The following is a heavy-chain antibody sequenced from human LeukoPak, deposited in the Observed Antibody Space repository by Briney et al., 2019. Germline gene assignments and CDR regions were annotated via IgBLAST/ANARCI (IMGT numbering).Heavy chain of an antibody. CDR2: INAGNGNT. D-gene: IGHD3-22*01. V-gene: IGHV1-3*01. J-gene: IGHJ4*02. CDR1: GYTFTIYA. Sequence: GASVKVSCKASGYTFTIYAMHWVRQAPGQRLEWMGWINAGNGNTKYSQKFQGRVTITRDTSASTAYMELSSLRSEDTAVYYCARYYYDSSGYYYYFDYWGQGTLVTVSS. CDR3: ARYYYDSSGYYYYFDY.